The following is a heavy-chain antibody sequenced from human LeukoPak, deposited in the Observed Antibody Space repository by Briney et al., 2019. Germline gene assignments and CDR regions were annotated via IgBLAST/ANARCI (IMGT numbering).Heavy chain of an antibody. V-gene: IGHV3-30*03. J-gene: IGHJ4*02. CDR2: ISYDGSNK. Sequence: PGRSLRLSCAASGFTFSSYGMHWVRQAPGKGLEWVAVISYDGSNKYYADSVKGRFTISRDNSKNTLYLQMNSLRAEDTAVYYCARDRYGSGSYYNIPSFDYWGQGTLVTVSS. CDR3: ARDRYGSGSYYNIPSFDY. D-gene: IGHD3-10*01. CDR1: GFTFSSYG.